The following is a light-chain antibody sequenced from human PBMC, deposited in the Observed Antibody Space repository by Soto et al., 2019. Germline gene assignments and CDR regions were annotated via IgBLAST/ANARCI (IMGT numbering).Light chain of an antibody. CDR1: SSDVGSYNL. Sequence: LTQPASVSGSPGQSITISCTGTSSDVGSYNLVSWYQQHPGKAPKLMTYEDNKRPSGVSNRFSGSKSGNTASLTISGLQAEDEADYYCCSFAGSTTPYVFGTGTKLTVL. CDR2: EDN. V-gene: IGLV2-23*01. CDR3: CSFAGSTTPYV. J-gene: IGLJ1*01.